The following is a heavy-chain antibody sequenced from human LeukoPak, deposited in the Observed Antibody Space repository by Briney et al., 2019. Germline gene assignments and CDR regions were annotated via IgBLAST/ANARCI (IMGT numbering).Heavy chain of an antibody. J-gene: IGHJ3*02. CDR3: ARQPDYDSSGYPQRAFDI. CDR2: IYYSGST. D-gene: IGHD3-22*01. CDR1: GGSISSYY. V-gene: IGHV4-59*08. Sequence: SETLSLTCTVSGGSISSYYWSWIRQPPGKGLEWIGYIYYSGSTNYNPSLKSLFTISVDTSKNQFSLRLSPVTHADTAVYYCARQPDYDSSGYPQRAFDIWGHGTTVTASS.